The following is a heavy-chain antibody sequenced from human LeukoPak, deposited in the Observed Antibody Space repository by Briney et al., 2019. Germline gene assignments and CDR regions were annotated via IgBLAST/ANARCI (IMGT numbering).Heavy chain of an antibody. CDR3: ARDSLYAFDI. CDR1: GFTFSAYS. Sequence: GGSLRLSCAASGFTFSAYSINWVRQAPGKGLEWVSYISGSTNTIKYADSVKGRFTISRDNAKNSLYLQMNSLRDEDTAVYYCARDSLYAFDIWGQGTVVTVSS. V-gene: IGHV3-48*02. J-gene: IGHJ3*02. CDR2: ISGSTNTI.